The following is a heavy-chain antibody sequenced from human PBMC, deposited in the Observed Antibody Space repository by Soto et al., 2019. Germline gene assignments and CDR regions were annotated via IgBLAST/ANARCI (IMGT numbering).Heavy chain of an antibody. CDR1: RCNFGSDG. CDR2: ISYDGGNK. V-gene: IGHV3-30*18. D-gene: IGHD2-8*01. CDR3: SQILRDSTSSTSPPYYADLDV. Sequence: GSLRISCAASRCNFGSDGMHWVRQAPGKGLEWVAVISYDGGNKYYADSVKGRFKIYRDNSRNTLYLQMDSLRAEDTPIYYCSQILRDSTSSTSPPYYADLDVWAQG. J-gene: IGHJ6*02.